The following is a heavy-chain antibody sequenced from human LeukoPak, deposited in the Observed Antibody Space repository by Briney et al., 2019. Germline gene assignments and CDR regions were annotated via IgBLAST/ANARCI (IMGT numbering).Heavy chain of an antibody. J-gene: IGHJ4*02. CDR3: ARDRLGKRYNPPIVATPIDY. CDR2: ISSSSSYI. V-gene: IGHV3-21*01. Sequence: GGSLRLSCAASGFTFSSYSMNWVRQAPGKGLEWVSSISSSSSYIYYADSVKGRFTISRDNAKNSLYLQMNSLRAEDTAVYYCARDRLGKRYNPPIVATPIDYWGQGTLVTVSS. D-gene: IGHD5-12*01. CDR1: GFTFSSYS.